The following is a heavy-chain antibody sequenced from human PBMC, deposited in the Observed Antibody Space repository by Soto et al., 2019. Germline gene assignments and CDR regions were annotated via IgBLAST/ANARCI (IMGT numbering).Heavy chain of an antibody. Sequence: QLQLQESGPGLVKPSETLSLTCTVSAGSISSSSYYWGWIRQPPGQGLEWIGSIYYSGSTYYSPSLKSRATISVDTSNTQFSLKLSSVTAADTAVYYCASPKIAFYNWFDPWGQGTLVTVSS. CDR3: ASPKIAFYNWFDP. CDR1: AGSISSSSYY. CDR2: IYYSGST. D-gene: IGHD3-3*02. J-gene: IGHJ5*02. V-gene: IGHV4-39*01.